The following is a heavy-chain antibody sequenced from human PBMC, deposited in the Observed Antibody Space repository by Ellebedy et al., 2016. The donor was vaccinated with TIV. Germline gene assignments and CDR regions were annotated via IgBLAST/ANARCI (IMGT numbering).Heavy chain of an antibody. CDR3: AKRSWGATKSPHYYYGMDV. D-gene: IGHD1-26*01. Sequence: GGSLRLXXAASGFTFSSYWMHWVRQAPGKGLVWVSRINSDGSSTSYADSVKGRFTISRDNAKNTLYLQMNSLRAEDTAVYYCAKRSWGATKSPHYYYGMDVWGQGTTVTVSS. CDR2: INSDGSST. J-gene: IGHJ6*02. CDR1: GFTFSSYW. V-gene: IGHV3-74*01.